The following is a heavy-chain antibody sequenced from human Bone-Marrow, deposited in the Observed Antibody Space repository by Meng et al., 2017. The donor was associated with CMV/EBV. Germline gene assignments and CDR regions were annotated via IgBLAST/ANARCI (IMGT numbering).Heavy chain of an antibody. Sequence: ASVKVSCKASGYTFTGSYFHWVRQAPGQGLEWMGWINPTSGGTNHAQKFQGRVTMTRDTSISTAYMELSRLRSDDTAVYYCARDRRMLSGGDCYDYWGPGPLVTVSS. CDR2: INPTSGGT. CDR1: GYTFTGSY. J-gene: IGHJ4*02. CDR3: ARDRRMLSGGDCYDY. V-gene: IGHV1-2*02. D-gene: IGHD2-21*01.